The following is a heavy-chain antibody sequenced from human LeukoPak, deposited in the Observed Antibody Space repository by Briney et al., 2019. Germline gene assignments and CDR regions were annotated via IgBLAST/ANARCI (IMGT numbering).Heavy chain of an antibody. J-gene: IGHJ6*02. CDR3: AGAYGSGSYYYYGMDV. D-gene: IGHD3-10*01. CDR1: GFTFSSYS. Sequence: GGSLRLSCAASGFTFSSYSMNWVRQAPGKGLEWVSYISSSSSTIYYADSVKGRFTISRDNAKNSLYLQMNSLRAEDTAVYYCAGAYGSGSYYYYGMDVWGQGTTVTVSS. V-gene: IGHV3-48*01. CDR2: ISSSSSTI.